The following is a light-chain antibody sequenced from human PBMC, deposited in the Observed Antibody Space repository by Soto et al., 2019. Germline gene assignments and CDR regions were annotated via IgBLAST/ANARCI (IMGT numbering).Light chain of an antibody. CDR3: MQALQTRNT. V-gene: IGKV2-28*01. Sequence: DIVMTQSPLSLPVTPGEPASISCRSSQSLLHSNGYNYLDWYLQKPGQSPQLLIYLGSNRASGVTDRFSGSGSGTDFTLKISRVEAEDVGVYYCMQALQTRNTFGQGTKLEIK. CDR1: QSLLHSNGYNY. J-gene: IGKJ2*01. CDR2: LGS.